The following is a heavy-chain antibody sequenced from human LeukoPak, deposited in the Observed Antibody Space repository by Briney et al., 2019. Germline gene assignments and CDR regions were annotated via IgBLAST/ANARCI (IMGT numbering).Heavy chain of an antibody. D-gene: IGHD3-3*02. V-gene: IGHV1-2*02. CDR3: ARDSKLYYLDY. CDR1: GYTFTDYY. Sequence: ASVKVSCKASGYTFTDYYIHWVRQAPRQGLEWMGWINPNSGGTKYAQKFQGRVTMTRDTSITTAYMDLSRLRSDDTAVYYCARDSKLYYLDYWGQGTLVTVSS. J-gene: IGHJ4*02. CDR2: INPNSGGT.